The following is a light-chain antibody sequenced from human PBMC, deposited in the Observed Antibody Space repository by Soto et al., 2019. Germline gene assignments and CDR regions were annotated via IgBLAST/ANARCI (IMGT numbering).Light chain of an antibody. V-gene: IGKV3-11*01. Sequence: EIVLTQSPATLSLSPGERATLSCRTSHSVSSHLGWYQQKPGQAPRLLIYDTSSRATGTPARFSGSGSETXXXXXXXXXXXXDFXVYYCQQGSNWPYTFGQGTKLEIK. J-gene: IGKJ2*01. CDR2: DTS. CDR1: HSVSSH. CDR3: QQGSNWPYT.